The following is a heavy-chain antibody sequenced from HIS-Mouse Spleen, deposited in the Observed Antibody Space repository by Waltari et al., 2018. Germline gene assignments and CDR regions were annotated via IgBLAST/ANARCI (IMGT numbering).Heavy chain of an antibody. CDR2: IKQDGSEK. D-gene: IGHD5-12*01. CDR3: ARERRGPGWFDP. J-gene: IGHJ5*02. Sequence: EVQLVESGGGLVQHGGSLRLSCAASGSTLSSEWMSWVCQAPGKGLEWVANIKQDGSEKYYLDSVKGRFTISRDNAKNSLYLQMNSLRAEDTAVYYCARERRGPGWFDPWGQGTLVTVSS. V-gene: IGHV3-7*01. CDR1: GSTLSSEW.